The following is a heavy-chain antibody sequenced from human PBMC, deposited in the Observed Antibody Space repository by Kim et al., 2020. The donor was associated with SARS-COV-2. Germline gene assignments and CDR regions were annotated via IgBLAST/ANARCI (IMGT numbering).Heavy chain of an antibody. CDR2: IYYSGST. Sequence: SETLSLTCTVSGGSISSSSYYWGWIRQPPGKGLEWIGSIYYSGSTYYNPSLKSRVTISVDTYKNQFSLKLSSVTAADTAVYYCARADVVIILPDIWGQGT. CDR1: GGSISSSSYY. V-gene: IGHV4-39*07. D-gene: IGHD3-3*01. CDR3: ARADVVIILPDI. J-gene: IGHJ3*02.